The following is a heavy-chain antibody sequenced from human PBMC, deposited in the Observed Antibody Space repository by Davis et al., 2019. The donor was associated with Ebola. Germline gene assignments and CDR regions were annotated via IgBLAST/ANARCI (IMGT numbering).Heavy chain of an antibody. CDR2: IYYSGST. CDR1: GGSISSGDYY. Sequence: PSETLSLTCTVSGGSISSGDYYWSWIRQPPGKGLEWIGYIYYSGSTYYNPSLKSRVTISVDTSKNQFSLKLSSVTAADTAVYYCARGLGTTVTTDYGMDVWGQGTTVTVSS. J-gene: IGHJ6*02. D-gene: IGHD4-17*01. V-gene: IGHV4-30-4*01. CDR3: ARGLGTTVTTDYGMDV.